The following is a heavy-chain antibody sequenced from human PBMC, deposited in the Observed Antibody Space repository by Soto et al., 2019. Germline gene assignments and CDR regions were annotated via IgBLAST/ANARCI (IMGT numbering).Heavy chain of an antibody. CDR1: GFTFSRFE. D-gene: IGHD6-19*01. CDR3: ARDPGYSNVWYERGLDY. V-gene: IGHV3-48*03. Sequence: EVHLVESGGGSVPPGGSLRLSCAASGFTFSRFEMNWVRQAPGKGLEWISYISSSGTTIEYAASVRGRFTVSRDNTNNSLFLQMNTLRAEDTAVYFCARDPGYSNVWYERGLDYWGQGTPVSVSS. J-gene: IGHJ4*02. CDR2: ISSSGTTI.